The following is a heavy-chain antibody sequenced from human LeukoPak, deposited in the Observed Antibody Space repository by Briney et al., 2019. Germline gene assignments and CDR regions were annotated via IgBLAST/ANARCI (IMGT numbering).Heavy chain of an antibody. Sequence: SQTLSLTCTVSGGSISSGDYYWCWIRQPPGKGLEWIGYIYYSGSTYYNPSLKSRVTISVDTSKNQFSLKLSSVTAADTAVYYCARGPWLEERLYDYWGQGTLVTVSS. D-gene: IGHD3-22*01. CDR1: GGSISSGDYY. V-gene: IGHV4-30-4*01. J-gene: IGHJ4*02. CDR3: ARGPWLEERLYDY. CDR2: IYYSGST.